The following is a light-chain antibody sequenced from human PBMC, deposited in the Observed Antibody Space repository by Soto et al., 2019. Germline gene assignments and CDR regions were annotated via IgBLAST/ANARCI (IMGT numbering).Light chain of an antibody. V-gene: IGLV2-14*01. CDR3: SSYTTSTTQV. Sequence: QSVLTQPASVSGSPGQSITISCTGTSSDVGSYNYVSWYQQHPGKAPKLMIYEVRNRPSGVSDRFSGSKSGKTASLTIFGLQAGDEADYYCSSYTTSTTQVFGGGTKVTVL. CDR1: SSDVGSYNY. J-gene: IGLJ2*01. CDR2: EVR.